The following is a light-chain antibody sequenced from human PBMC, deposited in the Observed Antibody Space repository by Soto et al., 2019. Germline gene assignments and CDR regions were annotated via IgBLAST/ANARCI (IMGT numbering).Light chain of an antibody. J-gene: IGKJ2*01. CDR2: AAS. CDR3: EQSYSAPYT. V-gene: IGKV1-39*01. CDR1: QSIRNY. Sequence: DIQMTQSPSSLSASVGDRVTITCRASQSIRNYLTWYQQNPGKAPKLLIYAASSLQSGGPSRFSGSGALTDFNLTFSGLQPEDFATYYCEQSYSAPYTFGQGTKLEIK.